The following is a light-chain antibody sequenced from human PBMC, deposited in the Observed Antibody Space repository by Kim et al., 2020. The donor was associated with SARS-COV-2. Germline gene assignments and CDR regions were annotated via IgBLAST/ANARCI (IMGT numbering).Light chain of an antibody. CDR1: QSISSW. V-gene: IGKV1-5*03. Sequence: ASVGDRVTITCRATQSISSWLAWYQQKPGKAPKLLIYKASSLESGVPSRFSGSGSGTEFTLTISSLQPDDFATYYCQQYNSYPWTFGQGTKVDIK. J-gene: IGKJ1*01. CDR3: QQYNSYPWT. CDR2: KAS.